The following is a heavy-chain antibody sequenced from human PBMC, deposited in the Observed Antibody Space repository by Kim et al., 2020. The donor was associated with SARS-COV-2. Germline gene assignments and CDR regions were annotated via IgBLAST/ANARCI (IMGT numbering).Heavy chain of an antibody. CDR3: AKGPYYYDSSGFKREDAFDI. V-gene: IGHV3-23*01. J-gene: IGHJ3*02. CDR1: GFTFSSYA. D-gene: IGHD3-22*01. CDR2: ISGSGGST. Sequence: GGSLRLSCAASGFTFSSYAMSWVRQAPGKGLEWVSAISGSGGSTYYADSVKGRFTISRDNSKNTLYLQMNSLRAEDTAVYYCAKGPYYYDSSGFKREDAFDIWGQGTMVTVSS.